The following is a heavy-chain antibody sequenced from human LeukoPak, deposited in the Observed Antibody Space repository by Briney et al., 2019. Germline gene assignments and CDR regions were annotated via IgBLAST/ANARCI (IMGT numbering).Heavy chain of an antibody. CDR2: INTDGSST. J-gene: IGHJ6*02. Sequence: PGGSLRLSCAASGFTFNSYWMHWVRQAPGKGLLWVSRINTDGSSTHYADSVKGRLTISRDNAKNMLYLQMNSLRAEDTAVYYCARGGFGSGSYTPYYYYGMDVWGQGTTVTVSS. D-gene: IGHD1-26*01. CDR3: ARGGFGSGSYTPYYYYGMDV. CDR1: GFTFNSYW. V-gene: IGHV3-74*01.